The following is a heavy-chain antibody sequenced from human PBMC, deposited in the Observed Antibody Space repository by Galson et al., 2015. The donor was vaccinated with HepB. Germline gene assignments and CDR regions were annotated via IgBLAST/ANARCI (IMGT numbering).Heavy chain of an antibody. V-gene: IGHV3-33*01. J-gene: IGHJ6*02. Sequence: SLRLSCAASGFTFSSYGMHWVRQAPGKGLEWVAVTWYDGNNKYYADSVKGRFTISRDNSKNTLYLQVNSLRAEDTAVYYCARGTYYGMDVWGQGTTVAVSS. CDR3: ARGTYYGMDV. CDR2: TWYDGNNK. CDR1: GFTFSSYG.